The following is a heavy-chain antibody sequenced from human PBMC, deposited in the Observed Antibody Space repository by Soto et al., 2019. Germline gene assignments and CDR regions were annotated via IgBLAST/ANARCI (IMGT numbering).Heavy chain of an antibody. CDR2: ISGSGGST. CDR1: GFTFSSYA. V-gene: IGHV3-23*01. D-gene: IGHD2-15*01. CDR3: AKDVVVVVAADERDY. Sequence: AGGSLRLSCAASGFTFSSYAMSWVRQAPGKGLEWVSAISGSGGSTYYADSVKGRFTISRDNSKNTLYLQMNSLRAEDTAVYYCAKDVVVVVAADERDYWGQGTLVTVSS. J-gene: IGHJ4*02.